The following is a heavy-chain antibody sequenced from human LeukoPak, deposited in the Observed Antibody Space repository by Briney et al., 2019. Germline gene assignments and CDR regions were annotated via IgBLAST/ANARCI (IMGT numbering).Heavy chain of an antibody. Sequence: KTGGSLRLSCAASGFTFSDYYMSWIRQAPGKGLEWVSYISSSGSTIYYADSVKGRFTISRDNAKNSLYLQMNSPRAEDTAVYYCARDRSGSTYMDVWGKGTTVTVSS. J-gene: IGHJ6*03. D-gene: IGHD3-3*01. V-gene: IGHV3-11*01. CDR3: ARDRSGSTYMDV. CDR2: ISSSGSTI. CDR1: GFTFSDYY.